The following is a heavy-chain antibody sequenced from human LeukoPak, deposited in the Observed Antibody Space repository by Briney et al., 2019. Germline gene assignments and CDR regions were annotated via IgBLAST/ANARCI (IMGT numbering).Heavy chain of an antibody. Sequence: ASVKVSCKASGYTFTGYYMHWVRQAPGQGLEWMGWINPNSGGTNYAQKFQGRVTMTRDTSISTAYMELSRLRSDDTAVYYCARPTETPPVGFDYWGQGTLVTVSS. CDR1: GYTFTGYY. CDR3: ARPTETPPVGFDY. CDR2: INPNSGGT. V-gene: IGHV1-2*02. J-gene: IGHJ4*02. D-gene: IGHD4-17*01.